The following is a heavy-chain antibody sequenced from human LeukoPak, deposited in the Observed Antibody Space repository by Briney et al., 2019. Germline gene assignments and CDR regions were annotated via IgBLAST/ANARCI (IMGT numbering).Heavy chain of an antibody. J-gene: IGHJ2*01. D-gene: IGHD4-17*01. CDR2: IYYSGST. V-gene: IGHV4-59*01. CDR3: ARDRPDSGDGPPNWYFDL. CDR1: GGSISSYY. Sequence: SETLSLTCTVSGGSISSYYWSWIRQPPGKGLEWIGYIYYSGSTNYNPSLKSRVTISVDTSKNQFSLKLSSVTAADTAVYYCARDRPDSGDGPPNWYFDLWGRGTLVTVSS.